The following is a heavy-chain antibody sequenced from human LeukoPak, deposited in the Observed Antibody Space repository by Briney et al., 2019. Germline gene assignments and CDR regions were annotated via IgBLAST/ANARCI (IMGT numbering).Heavy chain of an antibody. CDR2: IYYSGST. CDR3: ARLEREVRDY. Sequence: SETLSLTCTVSGGSISSYYWSWIRQPPGKGLEWIGYIYYSGSTNYNPSLKSRVTISVDTSRNQFSLKLSSVTAADTAVYYCARLEREVRDYWGQGTLVTVSS. V-gene: IGHV4-59*08. D-gene: IGHD5-24*01. CDR1: GGSISSYY. J-gene: IGHJ4*02.